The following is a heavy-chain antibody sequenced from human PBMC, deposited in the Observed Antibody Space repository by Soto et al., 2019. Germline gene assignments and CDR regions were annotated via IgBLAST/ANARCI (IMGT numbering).Heavy chain of an antibody. D-gene: IGHD2-15*01. CDR1: GFTFSSYG. Sequence: QVQLVESGGGVVQPGRSLRLSCAASGFTFSSYGMHWVRQAPGKGLEWVAVIWYDGSNKYYADSVKGRFTISRDNSKNTLYLQMNSLRAEETAVYYCARSELGYCSGGSCSHGMDVWGQGTTVTVSS. J-gene: IGHJ6*02. CDR3: ARSELGYCSGGSCSHGMDV. V-gene: IGHV3-33*01. CDR2: IWYDGSNK.